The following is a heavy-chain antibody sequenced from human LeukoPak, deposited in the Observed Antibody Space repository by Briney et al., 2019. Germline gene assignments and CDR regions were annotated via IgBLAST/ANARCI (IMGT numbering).Heavy chain of an antibody. D-gene: IGHD6-6*01. J-gene: IGHJ4*02. CDR3: ARGTYRSSSPSIGMPYYLDY. Sequence: PGGSLRLSCAASGFTFTRYSMNWVRQAPVKGLEWVSSISSSGSYIFYAQSVEGRFIISRDNAKNSHYLQMNSLRVDDTAVYFCARGTYRSSSPSIGMPYYLDYWGQGILVTVSS. CDR2: ISSSGSYI. V-gene: IGHV3-21*01. CDR1: GFTFTRYS.